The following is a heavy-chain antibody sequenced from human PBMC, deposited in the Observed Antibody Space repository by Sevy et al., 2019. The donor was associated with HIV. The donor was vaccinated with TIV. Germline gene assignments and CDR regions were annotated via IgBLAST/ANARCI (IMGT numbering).Heavy chain of an antibody. J-gene: IGHJ4*02. Sequence: GGSLRLSCAASGFTFSSYAMSWVRQAPGKGLEWVSAISGSGISTYYADSVKGRFTISRDNSKHTLYLEMNNLRAEDTAVFYCAKGIGYSGYETDYWGQGTLVTVSS. D-gene: IGHD5-12*01. CDR2: ISGSGIST. V-gene: IGHV3-23*01. CDR3: AKGIGYSGYETDY. CDR1: GFTFSSYA.